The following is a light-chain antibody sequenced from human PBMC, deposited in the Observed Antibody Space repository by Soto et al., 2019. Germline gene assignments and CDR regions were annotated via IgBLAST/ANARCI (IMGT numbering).Light chain of an antibody. CDR1: QSVSSR. Sequence: EIVMTQSPATLSVAPGEGATLSCRASQSVSSRLAWFQHKPGQAPRLLIYAASTRATGIPARFSGSGSGTDFTLTISSLQSEDFAVYYCQQSQEWPLTFGGGTKVEI. CDR3: QQSQEWPLT. V-gene: IGKV3-15*01. J-gene: IGKJ4*01. CDR2: AAS.